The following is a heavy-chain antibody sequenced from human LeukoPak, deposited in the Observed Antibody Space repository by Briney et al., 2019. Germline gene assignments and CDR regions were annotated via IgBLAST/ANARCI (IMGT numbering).Heavy chain of an antibody. J-gene: IGHJ4*02. CDR3: AKDFGSSWSYYFDY. CDR2: ISYDGSNK. D-gene: IGHD6-13*01. V-gene: IGHV3-30*18. Sequence: GRSLRLSCAASGFTFSSYGMHWVRQAPGKGLEWVAVISYDGSNKYYADSVKGRFTISRDNSKNTLYLQMNSLRAEDTAVYYCAKDFGSSWSYYFDYWGQGTLVTVSS. CDR1: GFTFSSYG.